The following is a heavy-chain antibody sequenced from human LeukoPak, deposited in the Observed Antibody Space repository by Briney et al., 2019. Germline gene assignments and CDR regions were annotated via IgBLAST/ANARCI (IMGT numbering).Heavy chain of an antibody. CDR1: GFTFSSYW. CDR3: ARDPVEWELLLDY. Sequence: HTGGSLRLSCAASGFTFSSYWMGWVRQAPGKRLEWVANMNIDGSEKYYADSAKGRFTISRDNARNSVYLQMNSLRVEDTAVYYCARDPVEWELLLDYWGQGTLVTVSS. V-gene: IGHV3-7*01. J-gene: IGHJ4*02. CDR2: MNIDGSEK. D-gene: IGHD1-26*01.